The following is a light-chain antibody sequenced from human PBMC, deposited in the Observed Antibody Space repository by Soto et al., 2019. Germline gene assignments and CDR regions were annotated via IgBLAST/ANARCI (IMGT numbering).Light chain of an antibody. CDR2: KAS. Sequence: DIQMTQSPSTLSASVGDRVTITCRANQSISRWLAWYQQKPGQAPKLLIYKASSLESGVPSRFSGSGSGTEFSLTIGSLQPDYFATYYCQQYNTYWTFGQGTKVEIK. V-gene: IGKV1-5*03. CDR3: QQYNTYWT. J-gene: IGKJ1*01. CDR1: QSISRW.